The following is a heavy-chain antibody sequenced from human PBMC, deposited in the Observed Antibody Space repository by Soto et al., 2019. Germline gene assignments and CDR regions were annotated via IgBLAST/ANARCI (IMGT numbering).Heavy chain of an antibody. Sequence: QVQLQESGPGLVKPSQTLSLTSTVSGGSIISGGYYWSWIRQHPGKGLEWIGYIYYSGSTYYNPSLTSRVTISVDTSKNQFSLKLSSVTAADTAVYHCAREGSYTRIDYWGQGTLVTVSS. J-gene: IGHJ4*02. D-gene: IGHD3-10*01. CDR2: IYYSGST. CDR1: GGSIISGGYY. CDR3: AREGSYTRIDY. V-gene: IGHV4-31*03.